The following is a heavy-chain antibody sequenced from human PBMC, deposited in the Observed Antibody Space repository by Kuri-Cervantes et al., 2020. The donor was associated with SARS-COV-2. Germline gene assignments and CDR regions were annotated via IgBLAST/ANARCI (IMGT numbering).Heavy chain of an antibody. CDR3: ARASYQQLEHGWYFDL. J-gene: IGHJ2*01. Sequence: SCTVSGGSISSGDYYWSWIRQPPGKGLELIGYIYYSGSIYYKPSLKSLIPISVDTSKNQFSLKLRSVTAADTAVYYCARASYQQLEHGWYFDLWCRGTLVTVSS. CDR2: IYYSGSI. D-gene: IGHD6-13*01. CDR1: GGSISSGDYY. V-gene: IGHV4-30-4*08.